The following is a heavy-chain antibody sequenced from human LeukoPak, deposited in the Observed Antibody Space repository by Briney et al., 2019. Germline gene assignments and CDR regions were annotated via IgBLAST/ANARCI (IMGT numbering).Heavy chain of an antibody. CDR2: IRGSGTST. Sequence: PGGSLRLSCAGSGFTFSSYGMSWVRQAPGKGLEWVSCIRGSGTSTYYADSVKGRFTISRDNSKNTLYLQMNSLRAEDTAVYYCATYRQVLLPFESWGQGTLVTVSS. D-gene: IGHD2-8*02. J-gene: IGHJ4*02. V-gene: IGHV3-23*01. CDR1: GFTFSSYG. CDR3: ATYRQVLLPFES.